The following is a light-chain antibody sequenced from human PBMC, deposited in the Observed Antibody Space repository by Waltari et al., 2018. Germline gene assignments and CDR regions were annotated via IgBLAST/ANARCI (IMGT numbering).Light chain of an antibody. V-gene: IGLV2-11*01. CDR3: CSFAGSQTVI. Sequence: QSALTQPRSVSGSPGQSVTISCTGTSRDVGGYNYVSWYQQHPGKAPKLVIYAVSKRPSGVPDHCSGSKSVNTASLTISGLQAEDEADYYCCSFAGSQTVIFGGGTRLTVL. CDR1: SRDVGGYNY. CDR2: AVS. J-gene: IGLJ2*01.